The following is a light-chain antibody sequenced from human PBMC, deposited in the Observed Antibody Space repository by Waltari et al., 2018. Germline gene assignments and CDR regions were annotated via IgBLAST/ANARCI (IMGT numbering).Light chain of an antibody. CDR1: QSIFSSSNNRNF. Sequence: IVMTQSPNSRAVSLGERATISCKSRQSIFSSSNNRNFVSWYQQKPGQPPNLLIYWASARESGVTDRCSGSGSGTDFTRTISSLQAEDVAVYYCQQYYSDKTFGQGTKVEIK. J-gene: IGKJ1*01. CDR2: WAS. CDR3: QQYYSDKT. V-gene: IGKV4-1*01.